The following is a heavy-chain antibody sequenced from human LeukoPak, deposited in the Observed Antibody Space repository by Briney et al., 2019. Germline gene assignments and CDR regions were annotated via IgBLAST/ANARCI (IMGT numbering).Heavy chain of an antibody. V-gene: IGHV3-7*03. Sequence: PGGSLRLSCAASGFTFSSYWMSWVRQAPGKGLEWVANIKHDGSEKYYVDSVKGRFTISRDNAKNSLYLQMNSLRAEDTAVYYCAREHGSVVLMVYPYYFDYWGQGTLVTVSS. CDR1: GFTFSSYW. CDR2: IKHDGSEK. D-gene: IGHD2-8*01. J-gene: IGHJ4*02. CDR3: AREHGSVVLMVYPYYFDY.